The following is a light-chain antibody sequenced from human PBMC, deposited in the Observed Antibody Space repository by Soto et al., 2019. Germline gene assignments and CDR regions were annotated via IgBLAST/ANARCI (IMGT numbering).Light chain of an antibody. V-gene: IGKV1-39*01. J-gene: IGKJ5*01. CDR3: QQSYSTPT. CDR1: QSISSY. Sequence: DIPMTQSPSSLSASVGDRVTITCRASQSISSYLNWYQQKPGKAPKLLIYAASSLQSGVPSRFSGSGSGTDFTLTISSLQPEDFATYYCQQSYSTPTVGQGTRLEI. CDR2: AAS.